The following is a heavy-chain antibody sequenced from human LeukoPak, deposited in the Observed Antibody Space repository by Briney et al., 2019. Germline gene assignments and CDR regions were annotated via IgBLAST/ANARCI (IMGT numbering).Heavy chain of an antibody. CDR3: AKGWNFYGSGSFPFDY. Sequence: PGGSLRLSCAASGFSLSNYAMGWVRQAPGEGVWWVSNISDSGGSTYYADSVKGRFTIFRDNSKNTLYLQMNGLRAEDTAVYYCAKGWNFYGSGSFPFDYWGQGTLVTVSS. D-gene: IGHD3-10*01. CDR1: GFSLSNYA. J-gene: IGHJ4*02. V-gene: IGHV3-23*01. CDR2: ISDSGGST.